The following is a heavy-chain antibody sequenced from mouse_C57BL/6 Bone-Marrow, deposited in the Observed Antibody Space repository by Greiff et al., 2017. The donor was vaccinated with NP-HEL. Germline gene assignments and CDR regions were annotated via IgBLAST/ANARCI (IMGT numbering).Heavy chain of an antibody. Sequence: VQLKESGPGLVKPSQSLSLTCSVTGYSIIRGYYWNWIRQFPGNKLEWMAYISYDGSNNYNPSLKNRISITRDLSKNQFFLKLTSVTTEDTATYYCAREGGYYGSPFAYWGQGTLVTVSA. J-gene: IGHJ3*01. CDR1: GYSIIRGYY. CDR2: ISYDGSN. V-gene: IGHV3-6*01. CDR3: AREGGYYGSPFAY. D-gene: IGHD1-1*01.